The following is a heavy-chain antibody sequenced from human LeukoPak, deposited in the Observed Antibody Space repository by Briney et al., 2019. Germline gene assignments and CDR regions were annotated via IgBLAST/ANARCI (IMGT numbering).Heavy chain of an antibody. D-gene: IGHD2-2*01. J-gene: IGHJ4*02. Sequence: PSQTLSLTCTVSGGSISSGGYYWSWIRQPPGKGLEWIGYIYPSGSTYYNPSLKSRVTISVDRSKNQFSLKLSSVTAADTAVYYCARADIVVVPAAIAPGYFDYWGQGTLVTVSS. CDR3: ARADIVVVPAAIAPGYFDY. V-gene: IGHV4-30-2*01. CDR2: IYPSGST. CDR1: GGSISSGGYY.